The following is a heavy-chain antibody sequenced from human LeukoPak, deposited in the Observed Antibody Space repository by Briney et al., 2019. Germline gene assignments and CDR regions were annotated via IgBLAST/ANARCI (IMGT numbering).Heavy chain of an antibody. CDR1: GYTFTSYY. J-gene: IGHJ4*02. D-gene: IGHD1-26*01. CDR2: INPSGGST. Sequence: ASVRVSCKASGYTFTSYYMHWVRQAPGQGLEWMGIINPSGGSTSYAQKFQGRVTMTRDTSTSTVYMELSSLRSEDTAVYYCARQQVGATEIDYWGQGTLVTVSS. CDR3: ARQQVGATEIDY. V-gene: IGHV1-46*01.